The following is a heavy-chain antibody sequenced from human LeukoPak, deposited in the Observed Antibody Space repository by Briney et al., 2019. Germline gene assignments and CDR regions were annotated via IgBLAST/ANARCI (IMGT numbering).Heavy chain of an antibody. CDR1: GYSISSGNY. D-gene: IGHD6-19*01. CDR2: INHSGST. J-gene: IGHJ1*01. CDR3: ARYSSGWSRYFQR. Sequence: SETLSLTCTVSGYSISSGNYWSWIRQPPGKGLEWIGEINHSGSTNYNPSLKSRVTISVDTSKNQFSLKLSSVTAADTAVYYCARYSSGWSRYFQRWGQGTLVTVSS. V-gene: IGHV4-38-2*02.